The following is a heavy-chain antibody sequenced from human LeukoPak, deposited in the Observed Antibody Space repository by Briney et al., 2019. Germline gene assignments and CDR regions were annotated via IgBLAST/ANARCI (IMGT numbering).Heavy chain of an antibody. J-gene: IGHJ4*02. Sequence: SETLSLTCTVSGGSISSSSYYWGWIRQPPGKGLEWIGTIYYSGSAYYNPSLKSRVTISVDTSKNQFSLKLSSVTAADTAVYYCARQGSGNYLSPVNYWGQGTLVTVSS. CDR2: IYYSGSA. CDR1: GGSISSSSYY. CDR3: ARQGSGNYLSPVNY. V-gene: IGHV4-39*01. D-gene: IGHD1-26*01.